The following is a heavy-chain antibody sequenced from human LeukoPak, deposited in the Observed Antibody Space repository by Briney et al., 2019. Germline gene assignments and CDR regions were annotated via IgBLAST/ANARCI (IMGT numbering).Heavy chain of an antibody. CDR3: ARTSSTTVVTSH. CDR2: INPNSGDT. V-gene: IGHV1-2*02. CDR1: GGTFSSYA. Sequence: ASVKVSCKASGGTFSSYAISWVRQAPGQGLECMGWINPNSGDTYYAQKFQGRVTMTRETSINTAYMELSSLRSDDTAMYYCARTSSTTVVTSHWGQGTLVTVSS. D-gene: IGHD4-23*01. J-gene: IGHJ4*02.